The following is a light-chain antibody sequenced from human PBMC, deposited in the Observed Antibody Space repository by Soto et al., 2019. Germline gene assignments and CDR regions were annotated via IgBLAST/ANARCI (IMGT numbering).Light chain of an antibody. V-gene: IGLV2-8*01. CDR3: SSYAGSNNYV. J-gene: IGLJ1*01. CDR2: EVS. CDR1: SSDVGAYNY. Sequence: QSALTQPPSASGSLGQSVTISCTGTSSDVGAYNYVSWYQQHPGKAPKLMIYEVSKRPSGVPDRFSGSKSGNTASLTVCGLQSEDDADYYCSSYAGSNNYVFGTGTKLTVL.